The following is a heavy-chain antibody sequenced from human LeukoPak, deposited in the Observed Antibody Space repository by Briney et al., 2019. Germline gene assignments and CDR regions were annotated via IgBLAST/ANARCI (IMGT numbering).Heavy chain of an antibody. CDR2: IYYRGST. CDR3: ARQGTTVTSNWFDP. D-gene: IGHD4-17*01. V-gene: IGHV4-39*01. Sequence: SETLSLTCTVSGGSISSSTHYWGWIRQPPGKGLEWIGNIYYRGSTYYNPSLKSRVTISVDTSKNQFSLKLSSVTAADTAVYYCARQGTTVTSNWFDPWGQGTLVTVSS. J-gene: IGHJ5*02. CDR1: GGSISSSTHY.